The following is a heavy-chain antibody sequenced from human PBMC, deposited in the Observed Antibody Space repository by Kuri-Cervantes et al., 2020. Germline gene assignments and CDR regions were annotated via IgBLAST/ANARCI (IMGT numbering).Heavy chain of an antibody. V-gene: IGHV3-20*04. D-gene: IGHD3-22*01. CDR1: GFTFDDYG. Sequence: GESLKISCAASGFTFDDYGMTWVRQVPGKGLKWVSAINWNGGSTGYADSVKGRFTISRDNAKNSLYLQMNSLRAEDTALYYCAKRGHAWSYDSSGYEYYFDYWGQGTLVTVSS. CDR3: AKRGHAWSYDSSGYEYYFDY. CDR2: INWNGGST. J-gene: IGHJ4*02.